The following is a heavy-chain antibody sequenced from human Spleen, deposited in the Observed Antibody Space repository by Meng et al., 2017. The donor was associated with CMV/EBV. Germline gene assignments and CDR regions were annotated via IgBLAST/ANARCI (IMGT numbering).Heavy chain of an antibody. CDR1: GFTFSSYA. D-gene: IGHD6-13*01. CDR2: ISYDGSNK. J-gene: IGHJ4*02. V-gene: IGHV3-30*04. CDR3: ARPTSLAAAGANFDY. Sequence: GSLRLSCGASGFTFSSYAMHWVRQAPGKGLEWVAVISYDGSNKYYADSVKGRFTISRDNSKNTLYLQMNSLRAEDTAVYYCARPTSLAAAGANFDYWGQGTLVTVSS.